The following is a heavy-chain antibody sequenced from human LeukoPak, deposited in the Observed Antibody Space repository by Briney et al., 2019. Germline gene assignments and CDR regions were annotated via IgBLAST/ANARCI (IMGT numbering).Heavy chain of an antibody. J-gene: IGHJ4*02. D-gene: IGHD3-9*01. V-gene: IGHV1-69*13. Sequence: GASVKVSCKASGGTFSSYAISWVRQAPGQGLEWMGGIIPIFGTANYAQKFQGRVTITADESTSTAYMELSSLRSEDTAVYYCASKIAPWKTIPHYFDYWGQGTLVTVSS. CDR2: IIPIFGTA. CDR3: ASKIAPWKTIPHYFDY. CDR1: GGTFSSYA.